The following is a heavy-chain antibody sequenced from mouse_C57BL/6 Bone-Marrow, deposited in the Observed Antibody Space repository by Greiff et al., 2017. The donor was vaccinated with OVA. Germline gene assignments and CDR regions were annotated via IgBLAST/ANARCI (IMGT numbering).Heavy chain of an antibody. CDR1: GYTFTSYW. D-gene: IGHD1-1*01. Sequence: QVQLQQPGAELVMPGALVKLSCKASGYTFTSYWMHWVKQRPGQGLEWIGEIDPSDSYTNYNQKFKGKSTLTVDKSSSTAYMQLSSLTSEDSAVYYCARSTVVAYWYFDVWGTGTTVTVSS. CDR3: ARSTVVAYWYFDV. J-gene: IGHJ1*03. V-gene: IGHV1-69*01. CDR2: IDPSDSYT.